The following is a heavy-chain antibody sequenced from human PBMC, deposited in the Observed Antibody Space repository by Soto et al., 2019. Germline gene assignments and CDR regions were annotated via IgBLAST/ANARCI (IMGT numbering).Heavy chain of an antibody. V-gene: IGHV4-31*03. J-gene: IGHJ5*02. CDR2: IYSSGST. CDR1: GGSISSGGYY. CDR3: ARSGEYCSSTSCFKDWFDP. D-gene: IGHD2-2*01. Sequence: QVQLQESGPGLVKPSQTLSLTCTVSGGSISSGGYYWSWIRQHPGKGLEWLGYIYSSGSTYYNPARKSRVTISVDTSKNQFSLKLSSVTAADTAVYYCARSGEYCSSTSCFKDWFDPWGQGNLVTVSS.